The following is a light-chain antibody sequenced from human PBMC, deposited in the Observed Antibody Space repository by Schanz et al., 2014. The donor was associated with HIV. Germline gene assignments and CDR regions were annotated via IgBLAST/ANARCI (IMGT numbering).Light chain of an antibody. J-gene: IGKJ2*01. CDR3: QQYNNWPPAYT. V-gene: IGKV3-15*01. CDR1: QSVSSN. Sequence: EIGMTQSPATLSMSPGERVTLSCRASQSVSSNLAWYQQKPGQAPRLLIYGASTRATGIPARFSGSGSGTEFTLTISSLQSEDFAVYYCQQYNNWPPAYTFGQGTKLEIK. CDR2: GAS.